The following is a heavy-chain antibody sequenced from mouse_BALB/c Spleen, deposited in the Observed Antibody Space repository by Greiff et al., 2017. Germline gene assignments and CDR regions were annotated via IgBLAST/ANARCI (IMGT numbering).Heavy chain of an antibody. Sequence: EVQLQQSGPSLVKPSQTLSLTCSVTGDSITSGYWNWIRKFPGNKLEYMGYISYSGSTYYNPSLKSRISITRDTSKNQYYLQLNSVTTEDTATYYCARGGERRTWFAYWGQGTLVTVSA. CDR3: ARGGERRTWFAY. CDR1: GDSITSGY. J-gene: IGHJ3*01. V-gene: IGHV3-8*02. CDR2: ISYSGST.